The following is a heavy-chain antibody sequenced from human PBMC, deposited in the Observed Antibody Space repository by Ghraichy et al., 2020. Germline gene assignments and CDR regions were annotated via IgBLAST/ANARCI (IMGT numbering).Heavy chain of an antibody. CDR1: GGSFSGYY. D-gene: IGHD3-3*01. CDR2: INHSGST. V-gene: IGHV4-34*01. CDR3: ARLNDFWSARNHRALDY. Sequence: SETLSLTCAVYGGSFSGYYWSWIRQPPGKGLEWIGEINHSGSTNYNPSLKSRVTISVDTSKNQFSLKLSSVTAADTAVYYCARLNDFWSARNHRALDYWGQGTLVTGSS. J-gene: IGHJ4*02.